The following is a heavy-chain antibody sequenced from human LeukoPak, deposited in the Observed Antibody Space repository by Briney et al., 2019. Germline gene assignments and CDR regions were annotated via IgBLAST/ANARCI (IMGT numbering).Heavy chain of an antibody. CDR2: ISSNGGST. CDR1: GFTVSSYA. D-gene: IGHD5-12*01. CDR3: VKESPATIADN. J-gene: IGHJ4*02. Sequence: AGGSLRLSCSASGFTVSSYAMHWVRQAPGKGLEYVSAISSNGGSTYYADSVKGRFTISRDNSKNTLYLQMSSLRAEDTAVYYCVKESPATIADNWGQGTLVTVSS. V-gene: IGHV3-64D*09.